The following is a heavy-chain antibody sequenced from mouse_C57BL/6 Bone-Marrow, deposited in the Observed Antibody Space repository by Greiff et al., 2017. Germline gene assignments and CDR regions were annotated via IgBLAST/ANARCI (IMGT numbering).Heavy chain of an antibody. CDR1: GYTFTSYG. Sequence: QVQLQQSGAELARPGASVKLSCKASGYTFTSYGISWVKQRTGQGLEWIGEIYPRSGNTYYNEKFKGKATLTADKSSSTAYMELRSLTSEDSAVYFCARWGLGLYYFDYWGQGTTLTVSS. D-gene: IGHD4-1*01. CDR3: ARWGLGLYYFDY. J-gene: IGHJ2*01. CDR2: IYPRSGNT. V-gene: IGHV1-81*01.